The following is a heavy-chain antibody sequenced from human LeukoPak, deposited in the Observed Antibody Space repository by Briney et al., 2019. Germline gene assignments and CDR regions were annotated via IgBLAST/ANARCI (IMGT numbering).Heavy chain of an antibody. V-gene: IGHV3-23*01. J-gene: IGHJ4*02. CDR1: GFTFSSYA. CDR3: ANFAAKDNSYGLYY. D-gene: IGHD5-18*01. Sequence: GGSLRLSCAASGFTFSSYAMSWVRQAPGKGLEWVSAISGSGGITYYADSVKGRFTISRDNSKNTLYLQMNSLRAEDTAVYYCANFAAKDNSYGLYYWGQGTLVTVSS. CDR2: ISGSGGIT.